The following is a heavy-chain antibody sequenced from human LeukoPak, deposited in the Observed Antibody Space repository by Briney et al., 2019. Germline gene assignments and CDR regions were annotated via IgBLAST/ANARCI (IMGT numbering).Heavy chain of an antibody. D-gene: IGHD6-19*01. Sequence: GGSLRLSCTAFQFIFSNYEVNWFRQAPGKGLEWISHEPRIGDTIYYSDSVKGRFAVSRDPAKNSVYLQMNSLRDEDTAVYYCSSWLGDLLLSLWGQGTMVTVSS. CDR1: QFIFSNYE. CDR2: EPRIGDTI. V-gene: IGHV3-48*03. CDR3: SSWLGDLLLSL. J-gene: IGHJ3*01.